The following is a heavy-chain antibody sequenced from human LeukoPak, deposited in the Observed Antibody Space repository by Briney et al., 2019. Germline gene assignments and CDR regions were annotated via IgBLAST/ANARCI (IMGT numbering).Heavy chain of an antibody. V-gene: IGHV3-23*01. J-gene: IGHJ4*02. CDR2: ISASTDST. CDR1: GFTIRSYA. D-gene: IGHD5/OR15-5a*01. Sequence: GGSLRLSCAVSGFTIRSYAMNWVRQAPGKGLEWVSTISASTDSTYYTDSVKGRFTISRDNSKNTLYLQMSSLRAEDTAVYYCAKDLRPLSNWGQGTLVTVSS. CDR3: AKDLRPLSN.